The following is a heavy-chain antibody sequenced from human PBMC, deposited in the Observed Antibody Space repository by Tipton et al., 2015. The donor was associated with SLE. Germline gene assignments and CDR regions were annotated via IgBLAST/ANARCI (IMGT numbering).Heavy chain of an antibody. J-gene: IGHJ3*02. CDR3: ARDRAPSPVAGFPFDI. D-gene: IGHD6-19*01. CDR1: GYTFTSYG. Sequence: KPGASVKVSCKASGYTFTSYGISWVRQAPGQGLEWMGWISAYNGNTNYAQKLQGRVTMTTDTSTSTAYMELRSLRSDDTAVYYCARDRAPSPVAGFPFDIWGQGTMVTVSS. V-gene: IGHV1-18*01. CDR2: ISAYNGNT.